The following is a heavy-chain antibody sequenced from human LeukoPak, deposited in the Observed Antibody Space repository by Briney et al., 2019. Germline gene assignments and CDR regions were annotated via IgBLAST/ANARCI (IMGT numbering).Heavy chain of an antibody. CDR3: ARVRTYSMRWFDP. CDR1: GGSISSGDYY. V-gene: IGHV4-30-4*01. D-gene: IGHD2-15*01. J-gene: IGHJ5*02. Sequence: SETLSLTCTVSGGSISSGDYYWSWIRQPPGKGLEWIGYIYYSGSTYQNPSLKSRVTISVDTSKNQFSLKLSSVTAADTAVYYCARVRTYSMRWFDPWGQGTLVTVSS. CDR2: IYYSGST.